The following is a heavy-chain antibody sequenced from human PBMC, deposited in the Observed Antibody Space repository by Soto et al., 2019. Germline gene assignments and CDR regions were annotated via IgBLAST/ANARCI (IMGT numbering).Heavy chain of an antibody. J-gene: IGHJ6*03. V-gene: IGHV4-34*01. CDR1: GGSFSGYY. CDR2: INHSGST. D-gene: IGHD3-3*01. CDR3: ARLYDFWSGTTYYYYYMGV. Sequence: SETLSLTCAVYGGSFSGYYWSWIRQPPGKGLEWIGEINHSGSTNYNPSLKSRVTISVDTSKNQFSLKLSSVTAADTAVYYCARLYDFWSGTTYYYYYMGVWGKGTTVTVSS.